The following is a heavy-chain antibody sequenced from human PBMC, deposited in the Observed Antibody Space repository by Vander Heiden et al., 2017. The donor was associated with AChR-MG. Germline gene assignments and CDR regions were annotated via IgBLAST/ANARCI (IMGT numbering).Heavy chain of an antibody. J-gene: IGHJ4*02. CDR3: ARMIEGYFDY. CDR2: IGTADDT. CDR1: GFTLSSYD. V-gene: IGHV3-13*01. D-gene: IGHD3-22*01. Sequence: EVQLVESGGGLVQPGGSLRLYCAASGFTLSSYDMHWVRQATGKGLEWVSAIGTADDTYYPGSVKGRFTISRENAKNSLYLQMNSLRAGDTAVYYCARMIEGYFDYWGQGTLVTVSS.